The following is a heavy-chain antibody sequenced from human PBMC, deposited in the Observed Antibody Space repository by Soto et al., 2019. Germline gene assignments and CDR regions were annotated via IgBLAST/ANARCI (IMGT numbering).Heavy chain of an antibody. CDR3: GRLAEAATGHTDFDF. D-gene: IGHD2-15*01. J-gene: IGHJ4*02. CDR2: IHSSGGT. V-gene: IGHV4-39*02. Sequence: PSETLSLTCTFSCASIKSSNYFWGWIRQPPGKGLEFVGSIHSSGGTYYNPSLKSRVTVSVDLSNSHFSLSLKSLTATDTAVYYCGRLAEAATGHTDFDFWGQGTLVTVSS. CDR1: CASIKSSNYF.